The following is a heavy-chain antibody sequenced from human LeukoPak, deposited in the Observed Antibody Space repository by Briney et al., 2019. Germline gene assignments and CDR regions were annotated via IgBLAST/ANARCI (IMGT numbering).Heavy chain of an antibody. V-gene: IGHV4-4*09. Sequence: SDTLSLTYPVSCGSISRYYWNWIRHPPGKGLEWIGYIYTTGSTNYNPSLKSRVTISVDTSKNQFSLKLSSVTAADTAVYYCARRKLGINTWYFDLWGRGTLVTVSS. J-gene: IGHJ2*01. CDR2: IYTTGST. CDR1: CGSISRYY. CDR3: ARRKLGINTWYFDL. D-gene: IGHD7-27*01.